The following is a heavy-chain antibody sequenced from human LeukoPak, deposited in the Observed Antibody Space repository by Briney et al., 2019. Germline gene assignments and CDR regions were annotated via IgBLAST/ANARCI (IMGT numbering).Heavy chain of an antibody. CDR2: INAGNGNT. CDR3: ARVQFSSGSLDY. V-gene: IGHV1-3*01. Sequence: ASVKVSCKASGYTFTSYAMHWVRQAPGQRLEWMGWINAGNGNTKYSQKFQGRVTITRDTSASTAYMELSSLRSEDTAVYYCARVQFSSGSLDYWGQGTLVTVSS. D-gene: IGHD6-19*01. CDR1: GYTFTSYA. J-gene: IGHJ4*02.